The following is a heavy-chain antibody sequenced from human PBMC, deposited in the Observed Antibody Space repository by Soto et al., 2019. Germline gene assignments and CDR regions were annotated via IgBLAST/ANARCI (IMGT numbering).Heavy chain of an antibody. CDR3: ARQVEPDCSGGSCYFDY. J-gene: IGHJ4*02. D-gene: IGHD2-15*01. CDR2: IYPGDSDT. Sequence: GESLKISCKGSGYSFTSYWIGWVRQMPGKGLEWMGIIYPGDSDTRYSPSFQGQVTISADKSISTAYLQWSSLKASDTAMYYCARQVEPDCSGGSCYFDYWGQGTLVTVSS. CDR1: GYSFTSYW. V-gene: IGHV5-51*01.